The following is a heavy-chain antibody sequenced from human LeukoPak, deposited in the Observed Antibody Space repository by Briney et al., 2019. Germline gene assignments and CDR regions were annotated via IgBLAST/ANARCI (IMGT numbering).Heavy chain of an antibody. V-gene: IGHV3-23*01. CDR1: GFTFSSFA. D-gene: IGHD5-18*01. CDR3: AKPPDSGYSYGGPLDY. CDR2: ITGDGDYT. J-gene: IGHJ4*02. Sequence: GGSLRLSCSASGFTFSSFAMSWVRQAPGKGLEWLSAITGDGDYTYSADSVTGRFTISRDNSKNTLYLQMNGLRVEDTAVYYCAKPPDSGYSYGGPLDYWGQGTLVTVSS.